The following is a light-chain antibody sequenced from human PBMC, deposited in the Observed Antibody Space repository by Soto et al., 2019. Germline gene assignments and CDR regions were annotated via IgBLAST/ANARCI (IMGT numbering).Light chain of an antibody. CDR3: QVWDSSGDHPV. CDR1: NLGGKA. CDR2: YES. J-gene: IGLJ2*01. Sequence: SYELTQPPSVSVAPGKTARITCGGNNLGGKAVHWYQQKPGQAPVLVIFYESDRPSGIPERFSGSSSGNTATLTITRVEAGDEADYFCQVWDSSGDHPVFGGGTKLTVL. V-gene: IGLV3-21*04.